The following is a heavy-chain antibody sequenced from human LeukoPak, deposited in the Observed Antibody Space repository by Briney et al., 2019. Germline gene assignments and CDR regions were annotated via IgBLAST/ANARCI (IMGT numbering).Heavy chain of an antibody. CDR2: THPKGTT. V-gene: IGHV4-34*01. J-gene: IGHJ4*02. D-gene: IGHD2/OR15-2a*01. CDR3: ARGIYGAQDS. CDR1: GGSFSGYY. Sequence: PSETLSLTCAVYGGSFSGYYWAWIRQSPGKGLEWIGSTHPKGTTYYKPSLKSRLTISVDTSKNLLSLKLNSVTATDTAVYFCARGIYGAQDSWGQGTLVTVSS.